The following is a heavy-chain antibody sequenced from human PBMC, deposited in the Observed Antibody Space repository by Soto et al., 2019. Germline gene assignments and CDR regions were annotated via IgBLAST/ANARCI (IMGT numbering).Heavy chain of an antibody. J-gene: IGHJ6*02. CDR1: GGTFSNYA. CDR3: ARVEAVAGLYNYHGLDV. Sequence: VQLVQSGAEVKKPGSSVKVSCKVSGGTFSNYAIDWVRLAPGHGLEWMGGIVPIFGTPYYTQKFQGRATIIADDSTTTAYSEMSSLRSEDTAIYYCARVEAVAGLYNYHGLDVWGQGTAVTVSS. CDR2: IVPIFGTP. D-gene: IGHD6-19*01. V-gene: IGHV1-69*12.